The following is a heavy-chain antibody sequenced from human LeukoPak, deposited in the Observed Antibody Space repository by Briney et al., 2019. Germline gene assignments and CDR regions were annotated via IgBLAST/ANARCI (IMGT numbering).Heavy chain of an antibody. CDR2: INHTSGGA. CDR3: AREVGATVTTTAGY. Sequence: ASVKDSCKASGYTFTGYYMHWGRQAPGQGLQWMRRINHTSGGANYEKKFQGRVTMTWDTTISTAYMELSRLRSDDTAVYYCAREVGATVTTTAGYWGQGTLVTVSS. V-gene: IGHV1-2*06. J-gene: IGHJ4*02. CDR1: GYTFTGYY. D-gene: IGHD4-17*01.